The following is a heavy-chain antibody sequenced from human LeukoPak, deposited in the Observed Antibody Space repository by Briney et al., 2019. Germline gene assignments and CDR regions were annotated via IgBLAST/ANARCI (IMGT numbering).Heavy chain of an antibody. CDR2: IYYSGGT. CDR3: AGGIAVADYYFDY. Sequence: SETLSLTCTVSGGSISSYYWSWIRQPPGKGLEWIGYIYYSGGTNYNPSLKSRVTISVDTSKNQFSLKLSSVTAADTAVYYCAGGIAVADYYFDYWGQGTLVTVSS. J-gene: IGHJ4*02. CDR1: GGSISSYY. V-gene: IGHV4-59*01. D-gene: IGHD6-19*01.